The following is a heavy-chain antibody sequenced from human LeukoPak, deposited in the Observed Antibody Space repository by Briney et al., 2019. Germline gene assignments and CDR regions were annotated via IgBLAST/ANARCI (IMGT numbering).Heavy chain of an antibody. CDR1: GFTLSSYS. CDR3: GKAGGSYYGSGSDLIDS. CDR2: ISSSGTYT. Sequence: GGSLRLSCAASGFTLSSYSMNWIRQAPGKGLEWLSYISSSGTYTNYADSVRGRFTISRDNARNSVHLQMNNLRVEDTAVYYCGKAGGSYYGSGSDLIDSWGQGTLVTVSS. J-gene: IGHJ4*02. D-gene: IGHD3-10*01. V-gene: IGHV3-21*05.